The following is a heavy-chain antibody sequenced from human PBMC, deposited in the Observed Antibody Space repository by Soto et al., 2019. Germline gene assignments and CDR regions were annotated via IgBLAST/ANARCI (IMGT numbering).Heavy chain of an antibody. D-gene: IGHD6-19*01. Sequence: ASVKVSCKASGYTFSGFYTHWVRQAPGQGLGWMGWINPNSGGTKSAEKFQGRVTMTRDTSISTAYMELSRLTSDDTAVYYCASAAVTGTAGLDFWGQGTQVTVSS. CDR3: ASAAVTGTAGLDF. V-gene: IGHV1-2*02. CDR2: INPNSGGT. CDR1: GYTFSGFY. J-gene: IGHJ4*02.